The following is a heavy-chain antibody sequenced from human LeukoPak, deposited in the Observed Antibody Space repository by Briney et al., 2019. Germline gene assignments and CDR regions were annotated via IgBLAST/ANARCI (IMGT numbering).Heavy chain of an antibody. Sequence: GGSLRLSCAASGFTFSSYGMSWVRQAPGKGLEWVSAISGSGGSTYYADSVKGRFTISRDSSKNTLYLQMNSLRAEDTAVYYCAKDLRSYLDYWGQGTLVTVSS. CDR1: GFTFSSYG. CDR3: AKDLRSYLDY. V-gene: IGHV3-23*01. CDR2: ISGSGGST. J-gene: IGHJ4*02.